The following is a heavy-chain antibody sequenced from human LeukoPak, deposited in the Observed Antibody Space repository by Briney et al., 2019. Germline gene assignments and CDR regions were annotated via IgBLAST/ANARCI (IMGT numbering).Heavy chain of an antibody. D-gene: IGHD2/OR15-2a*01. CDR1: GYTYRDYG. CDR2: IRYVGTGQ. Sequence: EGTLRLSCAASGYTYRDYGKHELRQAHGKGLEWAACIRYVGTGQYYADSVKGRFTISRDNSRNTLYLQMSSLRGEDTAIYYCTKDLSTSHCTTAMCYYFDYWGLGTLVTVSS. J-gene: IGHJ4*01. V-gene: IGHV3-30*02. CDR3: TKDLSTSHCTTAMCYYFDY.